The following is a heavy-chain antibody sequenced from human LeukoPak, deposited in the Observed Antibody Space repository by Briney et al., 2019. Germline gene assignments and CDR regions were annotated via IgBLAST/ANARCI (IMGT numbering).Heavy chain of an antibody. CDR3: ARANNDFWSGYYRYYMDV. CDR1: GGSISSYY. CDR2: IYYSGST. D-gene: IGHD3-3*01. J-gene: IGHJ6*03. Sequence: KASETLSLTCTVSGGSISSYYWSWIRQPPGKGLEWIGYIYYSGSTNYNPSLKSRVTISVDTSKNQFSLKLSSVTAADTAVYYCARANNDFWSGYYRYYMDVWGKGTTVTVSS. V-gene: IGHV4-59*01.